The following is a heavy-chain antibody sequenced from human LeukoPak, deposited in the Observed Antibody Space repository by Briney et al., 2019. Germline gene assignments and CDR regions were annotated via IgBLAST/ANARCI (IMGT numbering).Heavy chain of an antibody. CDR3: VRDFSGYTYYMDI. V-gene: IGHV4-61*02. CDR1: GGSISSSSYH. J-gene: IGHJ6*03. Sequence: SETLSLTCTVSGGSISSSSYHWSWIRQPAGKGLEWIGRLYSSGSTKYNPSLKSRVTISGDTSDNQISLELSSVTAADTAVYYCVRDFSGYTYYMDIWGKGTTVTVSS. D-gene: IGHD3-22*01. CDR2: LYSSGST.